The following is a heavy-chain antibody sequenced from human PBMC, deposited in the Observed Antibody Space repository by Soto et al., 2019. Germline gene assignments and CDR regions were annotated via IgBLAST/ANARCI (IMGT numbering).Heavy chain of an antibody. CDR1: GYTFTSYD. CDR3: ARERGGDDYGSNSRMGLDY. V-gene: IGHV1-8*01. D-gene: IGHD4-17*01. Sequence: ASVKCSCKASGYTFTSYDINWVRQATGQGLEWMGWMNPNSGNTGYAQKFQGRVTMTRNTSISTAYMELSTLRSEDTAVYYCARERGGDDYGSNSRMGLDYWGQGTLVTVSS. J-gene: IGHJ4*02. CDR2: MNPNSGNT.